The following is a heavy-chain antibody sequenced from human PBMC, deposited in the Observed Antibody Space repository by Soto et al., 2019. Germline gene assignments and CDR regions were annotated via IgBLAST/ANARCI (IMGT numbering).Heavy chain of an antibody. CDR2: IYYSGST. CDR1: GGSISSGDYY. D-gene: IGHD3-10*01. CDR3: ARNYGSGTWFDP. V-gene: IGHV4-30-4*01. Sequence: TLSLTCTVSGGSISSGDYYWSWIRQPPGKGLQWIGYIYYSGSTYYNPSLKSRVTISGDMSKNHFSLKLSSVTAADTAVYYCARNYGSGTWFDPWGQGALVTVSS. J-gene: IGHJ5*02.